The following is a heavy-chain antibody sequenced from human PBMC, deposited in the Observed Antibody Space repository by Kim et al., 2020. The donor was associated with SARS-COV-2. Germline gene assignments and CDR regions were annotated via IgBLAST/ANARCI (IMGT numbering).Heavy chain of an antibody. Sequence: GKKFQGRVTRTRNTSISTAYMELSSLRSEDTAVYYCASQSGGYYYYGMDVWGQGTTVTVSS. J-gene: IGHJ6*02. CDR3: ASQSGGYYYYGMDV. V-gene: IGHV1-8*01. D-gene: IGHD3-10*01.